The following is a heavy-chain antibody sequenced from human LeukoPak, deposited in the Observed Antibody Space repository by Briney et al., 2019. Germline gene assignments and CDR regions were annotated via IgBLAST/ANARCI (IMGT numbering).Heavy chain of an antibody. CDR1: GYTLTELS. V-gene: IGHV1-24*01. CDR2: FDPEDGET. Sequence: AAVKVSCKVSGYTLTELSMHWVRQAPGKGVEWMGGFDPEDGETIYAQKFQGRVTMTEDTSTDTAYMELSSLRSEDTAVYYCATSKGLGSYGDLFDDWGQGTLVTVSS. D-gene: IGHD4-17*01. J-gene: IGHJ4*02. CDR3: ATSKGLGSYGDLFDD.